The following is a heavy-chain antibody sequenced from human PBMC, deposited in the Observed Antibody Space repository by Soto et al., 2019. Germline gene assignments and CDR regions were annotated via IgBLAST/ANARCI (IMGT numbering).Heavy chain of an antibody. J-gene: IGHJ6*02. CDR3: AREGSLGLDV. CDR1: GFSFSSFW. V-gene: IGHV3-74*03. D-gene: IGHD3-10*01. CDR2: INGDGASL. Sequence: EVRLEEAGGGFVQPGGSLRVSCSGSGFSFSSFWMHWVRQGPGKGLEWVSRINGDGASLAYADSVKGRFSISRDNVKNTLHLQMNSLGAYDTAVYFCAREGSLGLDVWGRGTTVTVSS.